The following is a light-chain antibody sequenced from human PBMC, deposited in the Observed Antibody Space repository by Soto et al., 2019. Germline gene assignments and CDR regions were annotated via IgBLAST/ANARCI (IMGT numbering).Light chain of an antibody. V-gene: IGKV1-5*01. J-gene: IGKJ1*01. Sequence: VQMAHSACARSSSVGDRFSISFRASQSISRWLAWYQQNPGKXPKLLIHDASSLQSGLPSRFSGSGSGTEFTLTISSLQPDDFATYYCQQHQSYWTFGQGTKVDIK. CDR2: DAS. CDR1: QSISRW. CDR3: QQHQSYWT.